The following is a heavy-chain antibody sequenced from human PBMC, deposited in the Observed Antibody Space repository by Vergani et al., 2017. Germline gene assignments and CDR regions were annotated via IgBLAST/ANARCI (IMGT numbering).Heavy chain of an antibody. Sequence: VQLVESGGGLVKPGGSLRLSCAASGFTFSSYSMNWVRQAPGKGLEWVSSISSSSSYIYYADSVKGRFTISRDNAKNSLYLQMNSLRAEDTAVYYCAMDSSGYYDHFDYWGQGTLVTVSS. J-gene: IGHJ4*02. V-gene: IGHV3-21*01. CDR2: ISSSSSYI. D-gene: IGHD3-22*01. CDR3: AMDSSGYYDHFDY. CDR1: GFTFSSYS.